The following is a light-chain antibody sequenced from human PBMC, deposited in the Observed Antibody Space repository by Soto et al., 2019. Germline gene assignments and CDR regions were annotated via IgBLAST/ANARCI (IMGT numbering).Light chain of an antibody. CDR2: DAS. J-gene: IGKJ5*01. V-gene: IGKV3-11*01. Sequence: EIVMTQSPATLSLSPGERATLSCRASLSVSSNLAWYQQKPGQAPRLLIFDASTRATGIPARFSGSGSGTEFTLTITSLEPEDFAVYYCHQHNDWPSTFGQGTRLEIK. CDR3: HQHNDWPST. CDR1: LSVSSN.